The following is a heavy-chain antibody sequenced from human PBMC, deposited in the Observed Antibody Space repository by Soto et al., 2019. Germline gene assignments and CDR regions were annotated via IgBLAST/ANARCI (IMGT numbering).Heavy chain of an antibody. CDR3: AKQMATCVDTASDF. V-gene: IGHV3-23*01. J-gene: IGHJ4*02. CDR2: LSHDGGNI. Sequence: EGSLRISCVAPEFSFTHHTMTWVRQITGKGLEWVAALSHDGGNIYYRDSVRGRFTISRDNAKNTLYLQMHSLKAEDTAVYFCAKQMATCVDTASDFWGQGTQVTVSS. D-gene: IGHD2-21*02. CDR1: EFSFTHHT.